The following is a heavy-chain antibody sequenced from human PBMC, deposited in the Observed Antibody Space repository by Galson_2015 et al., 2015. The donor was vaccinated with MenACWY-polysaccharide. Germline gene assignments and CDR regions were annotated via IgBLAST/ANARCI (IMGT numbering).Heavy chain of an antibody. V-gene: IGHV3-7*01. CDR3: ARVGSYSSSWYFDL. CDR1: GFTFSSYW. D-gene: IGHD6-13*01. Sequence: SLRLSCAASGFTFSSYWMSWVRQAPGKGLEWVANIKQDGSEKYYVDSVKGRFTISRDNAKNSLYLQMNSLRAEDTAVYYCARVGSYSSSWYFDLWGRGTLVTVSS. CDR2: IKQDGSEK. J-gene: IGHJ2*01.